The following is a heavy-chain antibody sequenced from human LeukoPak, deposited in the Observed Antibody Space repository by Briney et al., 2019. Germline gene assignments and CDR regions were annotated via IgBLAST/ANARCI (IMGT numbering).Heavy chain of an antibody. CDR2: TYYRSKWYY. V-gene: IGHV6-1*01. J-gene: IGHJ4*02. CDR1: GDSDFSNSET. CDR3: ARDGPGADTNFDH. Sequence: SQTLSLTCAISGDSDFSNSETWNWIRQSPSRGLEWLGRTYYRSKWYYDYALSVRGRITVNPDTSKNQFSLQLNSVTPEDTAVYYCARDGPGADTNFDHWGQGTLVTVSS.